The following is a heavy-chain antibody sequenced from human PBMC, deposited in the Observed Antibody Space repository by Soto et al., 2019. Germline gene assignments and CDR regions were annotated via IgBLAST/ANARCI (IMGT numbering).Heavy chain of an antibody. CDR1: GGSISSYY. CDR3: ARTLYGALYYFDY. D-gene: IGHD4-17*01. J-gene: IGHJ4*02. V-gene: IGHV4-59*01. Sequence: PSETLSLTCTVSGGSISSYYWSWIRQPPGKGLEWIGYIYYSGSTNYNPSLKSRVTISVDTSKNQFSLKLSSVTAADTAVYYCARTLYGALYYFDYWGQGTLVTVSS. CDR2: IYYSGST.